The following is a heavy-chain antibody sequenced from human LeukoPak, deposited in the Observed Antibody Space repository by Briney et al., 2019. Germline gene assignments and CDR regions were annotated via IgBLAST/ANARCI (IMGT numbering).Heavy chain of an antibody. J-gene: IGHJ4*02. Sequence: ASVKVSCRVSGSTLSKISIDWVRQAPGKGLEWMGSVGHEDGTTVHAQKFQGRSHMTVDTATDTAYMDMSSLTSEDTAIYYCATGAIVFDYWGQGTLVTVSS. CDR1: GSTLSKIS. D-gene: IGHD3-22*01. V-gene: IGHV1-24*01. CDR2: VGHEDGTT. CDR3: ATGAIVFDY.